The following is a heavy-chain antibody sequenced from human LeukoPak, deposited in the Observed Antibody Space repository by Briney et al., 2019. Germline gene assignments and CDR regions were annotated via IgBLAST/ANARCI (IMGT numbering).Heavy chain of an antibody. CDR2: IYSGGST. J-gene: IGHJ4*02. Sequence: PGGSLSLSCAASGFTVSRNYMNWVRQAPGKGLEWVSVIYSGGSTYYADSVKGRFTISRDNSKNTLYFQMNSLRAEDTAFYYCTRGSPILRGRPFDYWGQGTLVTVSS. CDR1: GFTVSRNY. D-gene: IGHD3-10*01. CDR3: TRGSPILRGRPFDY. V-gene: IGHV3-53*01.